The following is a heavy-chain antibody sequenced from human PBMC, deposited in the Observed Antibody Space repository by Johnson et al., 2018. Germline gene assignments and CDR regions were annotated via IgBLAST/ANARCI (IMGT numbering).Heavy chain of an antibody. CDR3: TTATVADYYYYYMDV. Sequence: VQLVESGGGLVKPGGSLRLSCAASGFTFSNAWMNWVRQAPGKGLAWVGRIKRKTDGGTTDYAAPVKGIFTISRNDSKNTLYLQMNSLKTEDTAVYYCTTATVADYYYYYMDVGGKGTTVTVSS. CDR2: IKRKTDGGTT. D-gene: IGHD4-23*01. J-gene: IGHJ6*03. V-gene: IGHV3-15*07. CDR1: GFTFSNAW.